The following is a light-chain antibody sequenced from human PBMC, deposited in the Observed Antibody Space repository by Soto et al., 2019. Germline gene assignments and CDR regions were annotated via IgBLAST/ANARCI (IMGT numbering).Light chain of an antibody. CDR2: EVR. Sequence: QSALTQPASVSGSPGQSITISCTGTSSDVGGYNYVSWYQQHPGKAPKLMIYEVRNRPSGVSHRFSGSKSANTASLTISGPQAEDEADYYCSSYTSSSPYVFGTGTKVTVL. J-gene: IGLJ1*01. CDR3: SSYTSSSPYV. V-gene: IGLV2-14*01. CDR1: SSDVGGYNY.